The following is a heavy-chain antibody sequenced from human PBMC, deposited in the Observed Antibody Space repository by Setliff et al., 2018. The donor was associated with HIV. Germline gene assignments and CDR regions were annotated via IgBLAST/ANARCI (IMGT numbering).Heavy chain of an antibody. CDR3: ARHKTHDYDGNSVYFDF. V-gene: IGHV4-38-2*01. D-gene: IGHD4-17*01. J-gene: IGHJ4*02. CDR2: IYHPGDT. Sequence: SETLSLTCVVSGYSISNTGHYWGWIRQPPGKGLEWIGSIYHPGDTYDNPSLKNRFTISRDTSKDRFSLNLRSVTAADTAIYYCARHKTHDYDGNSVYFDFWGQGILVTVSS. CDR1: GYSISNTGHY.